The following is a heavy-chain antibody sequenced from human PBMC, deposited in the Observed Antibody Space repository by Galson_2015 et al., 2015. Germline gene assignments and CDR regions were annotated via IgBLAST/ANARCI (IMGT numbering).Heavy chain of an antibody. J-gene: IGHJ5*02. CDR2: IYYSGST. Sequence: SETLSLTCTVSGGSISSYYWSWIRQPPGKGLEWIGYIYYSGSTNYNPSLKSRVTISVDTSKNQFSLKLSSVTAAGTAVYYCARSQYDFWSGYSNWFDPWGQGTLVTVSS. CDR1: GGSISSYY. CDR3: ARSQYDFWSGYSNWFDP. D-gene: IGHD3-3*01. V-gene: IGHV4-59*01.